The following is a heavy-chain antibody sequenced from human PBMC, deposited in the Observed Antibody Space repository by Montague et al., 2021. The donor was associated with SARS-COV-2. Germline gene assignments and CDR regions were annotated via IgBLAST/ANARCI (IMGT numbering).Heavy chain of an antibody. Sequence: SETLSLTCTVSGGSISSSSYYWGWIRQPPGKVLEWIGSIYYSGSTYYNPSLKSRVTISVDTSKNQFSLKLSSVTAADTAVYYCARHGSSGYFDWLGDWGQGTLVTVSS. CDR2: IYYSGST. CDR1: GGSISSSSYY. CDR3: ARHGSSGYFDWLGD. D-gene: IGHD3-9*01. J-gene: IGHJ4*02. V-gene: IGHV4-39*01.